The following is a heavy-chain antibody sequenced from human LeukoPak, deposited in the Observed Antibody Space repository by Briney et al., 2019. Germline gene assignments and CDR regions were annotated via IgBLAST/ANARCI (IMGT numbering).Heavy chain of an antibody. J-gene: IGHJ4*02. V-gene: IGHV3-21*01. Sequence: GGSPRLSCAASGFIFSTYSMDWVRQAPGKGLEWVSSITDGGSYIYYADSVKGRFTISRDNAKNSLYLQMNSLRAEDTAAYYCAKEYNGYNGVFDYWGQGTLVTVSS. CDR2: ITDGGSYI. CDR1: GFIFSTYS. D-gene: IGHD5-24*01. CDR3: AKEYNGYNGVFDY.